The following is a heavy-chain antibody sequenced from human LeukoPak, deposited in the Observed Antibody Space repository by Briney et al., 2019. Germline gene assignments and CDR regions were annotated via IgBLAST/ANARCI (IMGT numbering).Heavy chain of an antibody. CDR3: ARGYYDFWSGYPY. CDR1: GYTFTGYY. CDR2: INPNSGGT. V-gene: IGHV1-2*02. J-gene: IGHJ4*02. Sequence: ASVKVSCKASGYTFTGYYMHWVRQAPGQGLEWMGWINPNSGGTNYAQKLQGRVTMTTDTSTSTAYMELRSLRSDDTAVYYCARGYYDFWSGYPYWGQGTLVTVSS. D-gene: IGHD3-3*01.